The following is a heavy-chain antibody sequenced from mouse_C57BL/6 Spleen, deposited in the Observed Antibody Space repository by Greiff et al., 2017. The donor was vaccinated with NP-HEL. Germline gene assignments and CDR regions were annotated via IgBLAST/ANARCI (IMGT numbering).Heavy chain of an antibody. V-gene: IGHV1-69*01. D-gene: IGHD2-4*01. Sequence: VQLQQPGAELVMPGASVKLSCKASGYTFTSYWMHWVKQRPGQGLEWIGEIDPSDSYTNYNQKFKGKSTLTVDKSSSTAYMQLSSLTSEDSAVYYCARGDHDYDYWGQGTTLTVSS. CDR3: ARGDHDYDY. CDR2: IDPSDSYT. J-gene: IGHJ2*01. CDR1: GYTFTSYW.